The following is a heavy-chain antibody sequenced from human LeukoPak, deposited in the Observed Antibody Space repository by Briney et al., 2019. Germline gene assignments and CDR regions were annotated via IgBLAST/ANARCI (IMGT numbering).Heavy chain of an antibody. V-gene: IGHV3-21*01. CDR2: INSSSFYI. D-gene: IGHD6-19*01. Sequence: GGSLRLSCAASGFTFSSYEMNWVRQAPGKGLEWVSSINSSSFYIYYADSVKGRFSISRDNAKNSLYLQMNSLRAEDTAVYYCAREGIAMTGVFDYWGQGTLVTVSS. CDR3: AREGIAMTGVFDY. CDR1: GFTFSSYE. J-gene: IGHJ4*02.